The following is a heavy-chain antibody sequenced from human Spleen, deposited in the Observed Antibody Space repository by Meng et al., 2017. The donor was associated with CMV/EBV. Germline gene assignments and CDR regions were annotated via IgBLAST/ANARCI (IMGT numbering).Heavy chain of an antibody. V-gene: IGHV3-30*02. J-gene: IGHJ4*01. Sequence: GESLKISCAASGFTFSSYSMNWVRQAPGRGLEWVAFIRYDGSNKYYADSVKGRFTISRDNSKNTLYLQVNSLRAEDTAVYYCARDSGTYYFDYWGHGTLVTVSS. CDR1: GFTFSSYS. D-gene: IGHD1-26*01. CDR2: IRYDGSNK. CDR3: ARDSGTYYFDY.